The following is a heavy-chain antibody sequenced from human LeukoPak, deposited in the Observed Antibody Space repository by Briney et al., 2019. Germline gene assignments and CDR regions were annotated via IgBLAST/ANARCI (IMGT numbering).Heavy chain of an antibody. Sequence: GGSLRLSCAASGFTFSSYSMNWVRQAPGKGLEWVSSISSSSSYIYYADSVKGRFTISRDNAKNSLYLQMNGLRAEDTAVYYCAKDSRHSGYDNDAFDMWGQGTMVTVSS. D-gene: IGHD5-12*01. CDR1: GFTFSSYS. CDR3: AKDSRHSGYDNDAFDM. J-gene: IGHJ3*02. V-gene: IGHV3-21*01. CDR2: ISSSSSYI.